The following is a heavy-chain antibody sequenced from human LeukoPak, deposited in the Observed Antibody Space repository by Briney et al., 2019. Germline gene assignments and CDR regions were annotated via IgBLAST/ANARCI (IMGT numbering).Heavy chain of an antibody. CDR1: GFTFSSYA. D-gene: IGHD3-9*01. Sequence: PGGSLRLSCAASGFTFSSYAMSWVRQAPGKGLEWVSDISGSGGSTYYADSVKGRFTISRDNSKNTLYLQMNSLRAEDTAVYYCAKAPYFDSLLEPFDYWGQGTLVTVSS. CDR2: ISGSGGST. J-gene: IGHJ4*02. CDR3: AKAPYFDSLLEPFDY. V-gene: IGHV3-23*01.